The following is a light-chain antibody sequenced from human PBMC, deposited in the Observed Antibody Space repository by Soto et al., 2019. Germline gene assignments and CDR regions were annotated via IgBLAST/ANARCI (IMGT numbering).Light chain of an antibody. Sequence: QSVLTQPPSVSGAPGQRVTISCTGNSSNIGAGYDVHWYQQLPGTAPKLLIYGNINRPSGVPDRFSGSKSGTSASLAITGLQAEDEADYYCCSYAGSSTLGVLGTGTKVTVL. CDR1: SSNIGAGYD. CDR3: CSYAGSSTLGV. V-gene: IGLV1-40*01. J-gene: IGLJ1*01. CDR2: GNI.